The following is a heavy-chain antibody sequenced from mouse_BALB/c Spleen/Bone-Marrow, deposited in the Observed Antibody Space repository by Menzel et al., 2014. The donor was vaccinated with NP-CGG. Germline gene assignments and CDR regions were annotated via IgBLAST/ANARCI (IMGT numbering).Heavy chain of an antibody. CDR1: GYTSTDYA. V-gene: IGHV1-67*01. Sequence: VKLQESGPELVRPGVSVKISCKGSGYTSTDYAMHWVKQSHAKSLEWIGVISTYSGNTNYNQKFKGKATMTVDKSSSTAYMELARLTSEDSAIYYCARSGYGYDWFAYWGQGTLVTVSA. J-gene: IGHJ3*01. CDR3: ARSGYGYDWFAY. CDR2: ISTYSGNT. D-gene: IGHD2-2*01.